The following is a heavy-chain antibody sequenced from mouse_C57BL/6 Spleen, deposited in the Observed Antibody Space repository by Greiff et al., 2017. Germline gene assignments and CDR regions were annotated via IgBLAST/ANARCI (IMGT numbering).Heavy chain of an antibody. V-gene: IGHV14-1*01. J-gene: IGHJ2*01. Sequence: EVQLQQSGAELVRPGASVKLSCTASGFNINDYYMYWVKQRPEQGLEWIGRIDPEGGDTEYAPKFQGRATMTADTSSNTAYLQLSSLTSEDTAVYYCTTGGKGGYCDYWGQGTTLTVSS. CDR1: GFNINDYY. CDR3: TTGGKGGYCDY. CDR2: IDPEGGDT.